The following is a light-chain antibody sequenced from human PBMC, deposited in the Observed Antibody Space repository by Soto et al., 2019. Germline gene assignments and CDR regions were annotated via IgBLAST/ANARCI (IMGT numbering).Light chain of an antibody. V-gene: IGKV2-28*01. CDR2: LGS. Sequence: IVMTQSPLSLPVTLGESASISCRSSQSLLHSNGHNYLDWHLQKPGQSPQLLIYLGSNRASGVPDRFSGSGSGTDFTLKISRVEAEDVGVYYCMQALQTPPYTFGQGTKLEIK. J-gene: IGKJ2*01. CDR3: MQALQTPPYT. CDR1: QSLLHSNGHNY.